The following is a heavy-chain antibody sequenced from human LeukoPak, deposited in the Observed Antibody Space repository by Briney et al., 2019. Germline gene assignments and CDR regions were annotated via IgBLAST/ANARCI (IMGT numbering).Heavy chain of an antibody. Sequence: GGSLRLSCAASGFTVSSNQRSGVRQAPGKGREWVSVIYSGGTTYNIDDVKGRFTISRDNYKNTLYLQMNSLRAEDTAVYYCGGFLATIEGGFDYWGQGTLVTVSS. CDR3: GGFLATIEGGFDY. CDR2: IYSGGTT. J-gene: IGHJ4*02. V-gene: IGHV3-66*02. CDR1: GFTVSSNQ. D-gene: IGHD5-12*01.